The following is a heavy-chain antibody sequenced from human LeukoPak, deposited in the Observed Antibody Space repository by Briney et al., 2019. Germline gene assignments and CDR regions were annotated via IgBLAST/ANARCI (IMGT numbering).Heavy chain of an antibody. V-gene: IGHV4-34*01. J-gene: IGHJ4*02. D-gene: IGHD2-15*01. CDR2: INHSGST. CDR3: AALEVAATRGFY. Sequence: SETLSLTCAVYGGSFSGYYWSWIRQPPGKGLEWMGEINHSGSTNYNPSLKSRVTISVDTSKNQFSLKLSSVTAADTAVYYCAALEVAATRGFYWGQGTLVTVSS. CDR1: GGSFSGYY.